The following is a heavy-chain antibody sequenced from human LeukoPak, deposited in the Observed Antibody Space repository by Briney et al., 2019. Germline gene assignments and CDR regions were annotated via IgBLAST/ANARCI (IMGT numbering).Heavy chain of an antibody. Sequence: PSETLSLTCTVSGGSISNYYWSWIRQPPGKELEWIGYIYHSGSTNYNPSLKSRVTISVDTSKNQFSLKLSSVTAADTAVYYCARNADDSSCYPYFDYWGQGTLVTVSS. D-gene: IGHD3-22*01. CDR2: IYHSGST. J-gene: IGHJ4*02. V-gene: IGHV4-59*01. CDR3: ARNADDSSCYPYFDY. CDR1: GGSISNYY.